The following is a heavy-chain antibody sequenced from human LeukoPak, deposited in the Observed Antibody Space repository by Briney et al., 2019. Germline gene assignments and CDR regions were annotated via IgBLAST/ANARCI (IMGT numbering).Heavy chain of an antibody. CDR2: IYYSGST. Sequence: PSETLSLTCTVSGGSISSYYWSWIRQPPGKGLEWIGYIYYSGSTNYNPSLKSRVTMSVDTSKNQFSLKLSSVTAADTAVYYCARGWLRSHYFDYWGQGTLVTVSS. D-gene: IGHD5-12*01. CDR3: ARGWLRSHYFDY. J-gene: IGHJ4*02. V-gene: IGHV4-59*01. CDR1: GGSISSYY.